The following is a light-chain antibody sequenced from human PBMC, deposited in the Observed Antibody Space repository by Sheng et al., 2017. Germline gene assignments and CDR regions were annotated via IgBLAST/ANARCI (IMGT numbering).Light chain of an antibody. V-gene: IGKV3-15*01. J-gene: IGKJ1*01. CDR1: QGIGIY. Sequence: EIVMTQSPATLSVSPGESATLSCRASQGIGIYLAWYQQKPGQAPRLLIYDAVTRATGIPARFSGSGFETEFTLTITSLQSEDFAIYYCQHYKEWPPWTFGQGTKVDIK. CDR3: QHYKEWPPWT. CDR2: DAV.